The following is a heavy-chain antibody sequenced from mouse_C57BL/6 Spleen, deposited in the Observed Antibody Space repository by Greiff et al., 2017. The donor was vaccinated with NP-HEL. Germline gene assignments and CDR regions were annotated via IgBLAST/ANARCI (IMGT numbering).Heavy chain of an antibody. J-gene: IGHJ2*01. Sequence: QVQLQQSGAELAKPGASVKLSCKASGYTFTSYWMHWVKQRPGQGLEWIGYINPSSGYTKYNQKFKDKATLTADKSSSTAYMQLSSLTYEDSAVYYCAGGNPVGGNYFDYWGQGTTLTVSS. CDR1: GYTFTSYW. CDR3: AGGNPVGGNYFDY. CDR2: INPSSGYT. D-gene: IGHD2-1*01. V-gene: IGHV1-7*01.